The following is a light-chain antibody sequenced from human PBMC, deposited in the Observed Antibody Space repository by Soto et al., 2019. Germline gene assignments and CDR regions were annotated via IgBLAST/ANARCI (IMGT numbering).Light chain of an antibody. J-gene: IGKJ1*01. CDR2: GAS. V-gene: IGKV3-20*01. Sequence: EIVLTQSPGTLSLSPGERATLSCRASQSFNNSYLAWYQQKPGQAPRLLIYGASRRATGSPDRFSGSGSGTDFTLTISRLEPEDFAVFYCQQYGSSPRTFGQGTKVDIK. CDR1: QSFNNSY. CDR3: QQYGSSPRT.